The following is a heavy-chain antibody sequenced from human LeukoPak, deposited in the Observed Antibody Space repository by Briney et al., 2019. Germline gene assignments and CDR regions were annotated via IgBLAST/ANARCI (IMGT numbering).Heavy chain of an antibody. D-gene: IGHD3-10*01. J-gene: IGHJ5*02. Sequence: ASVKVSCKASGYTFTGYYIHWVRQAPGQGLEWMGRINPSSGDTNYAQKYQGRVTMTSDTSISTAYMELSNLSSDDTAVYYCARDPYVSGSYGWLDPWGQGTLVTVSS. CDR2: INPSSGDT. V-gene: IGHV1-2*06. CDR3: ARDPYVSGSYGWLDP. CDR1: GYTFTGYY.